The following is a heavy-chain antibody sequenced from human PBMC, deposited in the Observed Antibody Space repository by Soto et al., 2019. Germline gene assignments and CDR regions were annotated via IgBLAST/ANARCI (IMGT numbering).Heavy chain of an antibody. CDR1: GGTFSSYA. J-gene: IGHJ2*01. V-gene: IGHV1-69*01. D-gene: IGHD5-12*01. CDR3: ARLRDGYNHTWYFDL. CDR2: IIPIFGTA. Sequence: QVQLVQSGAEVQKPGSSVKVSCKASGGTFSSYAISWVRQAPGQGLEWMGGIIPIFGTANYAQKFQGRVTITADESTSTAYMELSSLRSEDTAVYYCARLRDGYNHTWYFDLWGRGTLVTVSS.